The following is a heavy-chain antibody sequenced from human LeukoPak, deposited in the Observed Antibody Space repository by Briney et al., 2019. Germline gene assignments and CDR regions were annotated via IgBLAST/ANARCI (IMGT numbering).Heavy chain of an antibody. CDR1: GGSFSGYY. J-gene: IGHJ5*02. Sequence: SETLSLTCAVYGGSFSGYYWSWNRQPPGKGLEWIGEINHSGSTNYNPSLKSRVTISVDTSKNQFSLKLSSVTAADTAVYYCAKNGQSGFSFDPWGQGTLVTVSS. CDR3: AKNGQSGFSFDP. CDR2: INHSGST. V-gene: IGHV4-34*01. D-gene: IGHD3-3*01.